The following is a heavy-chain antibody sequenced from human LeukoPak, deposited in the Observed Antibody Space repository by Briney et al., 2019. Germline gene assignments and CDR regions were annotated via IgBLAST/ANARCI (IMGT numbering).Heavy chain of an antibody. V-gene: IGHV3-23*01. CDR3: AKDRGVGYSYGFDY. D-gene: IGHD5-18*01. J-gene: IGHJ4*02. CDR2: ISGSGGST. CDR1: GFTFSSYA. Sequence: PGGSLRLSCAASGFTFSSYAMSWVRQAPGKGLEWVSAISGSGGSTYYADSVKGRFTISRDNSKNTLYLQMNSLRAEDTAVYHCAKDRGVGYSYGFDYWGQGTQVTVSS.